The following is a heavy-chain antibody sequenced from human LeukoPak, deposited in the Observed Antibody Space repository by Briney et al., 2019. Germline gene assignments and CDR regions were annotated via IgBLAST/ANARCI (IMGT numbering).Heavy chain of an antibody. CDR2: IDGGGSST. J-gene: IGHJ4*01. CDR3: ARGPGSSGGAYVGDY. CDR1: GFTFSDRW. V-gene: IGHV3-74*01. D-gene: IGHD3-22*01. Sequence: PGGSLRLSCVASGFTFSDRWMHWVRQVPGKGLVWVSRIDGGGSSTSYADSVKGRFFISRDNGKSTLYLQMNSLGVEDTAMYYCARGPGSSGGAYVGDYWGHGILVTVSS.